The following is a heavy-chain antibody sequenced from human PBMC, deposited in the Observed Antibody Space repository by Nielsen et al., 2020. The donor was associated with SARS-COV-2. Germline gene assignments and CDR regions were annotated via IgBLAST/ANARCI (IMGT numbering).Heavy chain of an antibody. CDR3: ARGCMWYCSSTSCYEDAFDI. Sequence: GGSLRLSCAASGFTFSSYDMHWVRQATGKGLEWVSSIGTAGDTYYPGSVKGRFTISRENAKNSLYLQMNSLRAGDTAVYYCARGCMWYCSSTSCYEDAFDIWGQGTMVTVSS. V-gene: IGHV3-13*01. CDR1: GFTFSSYD. CDR2: IGTAGDT. J-gene: IGHJ3*02. D-gene: IGHD2-2*01.